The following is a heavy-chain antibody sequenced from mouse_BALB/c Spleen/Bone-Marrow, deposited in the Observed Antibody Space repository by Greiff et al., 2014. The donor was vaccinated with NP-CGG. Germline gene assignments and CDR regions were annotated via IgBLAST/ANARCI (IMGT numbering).Heavy chain of an antibody. Sequence: VQLQQSGPELVRPGASVKISCKASGYTFTDYNIYWVKQSHGKSLEWIGYIYPYSGGTGYNQKFKSKATLTVDNSSTTAYMELRSLTSEDSAVYYCARGNWDFAYWGQRTLATVS. V-gene: IGHV1S29*02. CDR1: GYTFTDYN. J-gene: IGHJ3*01. D-gene: IGHD4-1*01. CDR3: ARGNWDFAY. CDR2: IYPYSGGT.